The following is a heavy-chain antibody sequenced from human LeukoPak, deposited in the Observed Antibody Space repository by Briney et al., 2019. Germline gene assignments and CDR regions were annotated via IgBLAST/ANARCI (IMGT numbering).Heavy chain of an antibody. CDR2: IKEDGSEK. D-gene: IGHD3-22*01. CDR3: GSPKSGYYVY. J-gene: IGHJ4*02. Sequence: GGSLRLSCAASGFTFNSYAMSWVRQAPGKGLEWVANIKEDGSEKYTVDSVKGRFTISRDNAKNLLYLQMSSLRAEDTAVYYCGSPKSGYYVYWGQGTLVTVSS. CDR1: GFTFNSYA. V-gene: IGHV3-7*03.